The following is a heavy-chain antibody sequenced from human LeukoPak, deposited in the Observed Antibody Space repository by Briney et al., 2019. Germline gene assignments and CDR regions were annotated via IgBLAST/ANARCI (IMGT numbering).Heavy chain of an antibody. CDR2: IYYSGST. CDR3: ARNRGSSGWPWYFDL. Sequence: SETLSLTCTVSGGSISSSSYYWGWIRQPPGKGLEWIGSIYYSGSTYYNPSLKSRVTISVDTSKNQFSLKLSSVTAADTAVYYCARNRGSSGWPWYFDLWGRGTLVTVSS. V-gene: IGHV4-39*01. J-gene: IGHJ2*01. D-gene: IGHD6-19*01. CDR1: GGSISSSSYY.